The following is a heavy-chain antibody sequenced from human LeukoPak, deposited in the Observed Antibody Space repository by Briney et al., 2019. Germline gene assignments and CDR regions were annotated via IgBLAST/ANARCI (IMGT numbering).Heavy chain of an antibody. CDR1: GGPISSGDYY. D-gene: IGHD2-2*01. Sequence: SETLSLTCTVSGGPISSGDYYWSWIRQPPGKGLEWIGYIYYSGSTYYNPSLKSRVTISVDTSKNQFSLKLSSVTAADTAVYYCARGAFDCSSTSCYLYYYYMDVWGKGTTVTVSS. J-gene: IGHJ6*03. CDR2: IYYSGST. CDR3: ARGAFDCSSTSCYLYYYYMDV. V-gene: IGHV4-30-4*08.